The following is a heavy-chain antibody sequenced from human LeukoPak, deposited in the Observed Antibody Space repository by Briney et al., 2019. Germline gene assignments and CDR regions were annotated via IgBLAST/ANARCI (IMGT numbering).Heavy chain of an antibody. J-gene: IGHJ6*03. CDR2: IYYSGST. CDR3: ARGLSGSYWGYYYYMDV. Sequence: PSETLSLTCTASGGSISSYYWSWIRQPPGKGLEWIGYIYYSGSTNYNPSLKSRVTISVDTSKNQFSLKLSSVTAADTAVYYCARGLSGSYWGYYYYMDVWGKGTTVTISS. D-gene: IGHD1-26*01. CDR1: GGSISSYY. V-gene: IGHV4-59*01.